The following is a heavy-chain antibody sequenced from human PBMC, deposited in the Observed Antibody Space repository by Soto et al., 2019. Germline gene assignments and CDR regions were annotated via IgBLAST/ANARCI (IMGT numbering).Heavy chain of an antibody. J-gene: IGHJ4*02. V-gene: IGHV3-7*01. D-gene: IGHD2-15*01. Sequence: EVQLVESGGGLVQPGGSLRLSCAASGFTFSRYWMSWVRQAPGKGLEWVANIKKDGGETFYVDSVKGRFTISRDNAKNSLYLQMNSLRAEDTAVYYCAAYIAVVGFDYWGQGTLVTVSS. CDR1: GFTFSRYW. CDR3: AAYIAVVGFDY. CDR2: IKKDGGET.